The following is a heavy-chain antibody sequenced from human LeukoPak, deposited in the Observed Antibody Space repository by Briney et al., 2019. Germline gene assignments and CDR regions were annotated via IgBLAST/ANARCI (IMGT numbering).Heavy chain of an antibody. V-gene: IGHV3-7*03. Sequence: PGRSLRLSCAVSGFPFSNSWMYWVRQAPGKGLEGVANINKDGGGISYVDSVKGRFIISRDNARNSLYLQMNSLRVEDTAVYFCAGGNSMDVWGKGTAVTVSS. CDR3: AGGNSMDV. CDR2: INKDGGGI. CDR1: GFPFSNSW. J-gene: IGHJ6*04. D-gene: IGHD1/OR15-1a*01.